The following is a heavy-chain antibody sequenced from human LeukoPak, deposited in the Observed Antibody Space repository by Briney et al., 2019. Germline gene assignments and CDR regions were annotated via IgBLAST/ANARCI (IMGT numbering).Heavy chain of an antibody. D-gene: IGHD2-21*01. J-gene: IGHJ4*02. V-gene: IGHV7-4-1*02. CDR3: ANSLL. Sequence: GASVKVSCKASGYTFSSYGIHWVRQAPGQGLEWMGWIDTNTGNPTYAQGFTGRFVFSLDTPVSTAYLQISSLKAEDTAVYYCANSLLGGQGTLVTVSS. CDR1: GYTFSSYG. CDR2: IDTNTGNP.